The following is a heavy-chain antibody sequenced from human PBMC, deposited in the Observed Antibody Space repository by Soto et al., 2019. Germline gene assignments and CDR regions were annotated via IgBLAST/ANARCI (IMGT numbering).Heavy chain of an antibody. Sequence: GGSLRLSCGSSGFNFANYAMGWVRQAPGKGLEWVSGISSTGRRTYYAGSVRGRFSISRDNSKNTVDLQINSLRAEDTAVYYCAKVANVGVVVEYFDHWGQGSLVTVSS. J-gene: IGHJ4*02. CDR2: ISSTGRRT. CDR1: GFNFANYA. V-gene: IGHV3-23*01. CDR3: AKVANVGVVVEYFDH. D-gene: IGHD3-3*01.